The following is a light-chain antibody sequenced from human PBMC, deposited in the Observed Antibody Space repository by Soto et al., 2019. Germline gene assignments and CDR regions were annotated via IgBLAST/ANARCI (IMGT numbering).Light chain of an antibody. CDR1: QSISSY. J-gene: IGKJ1*01. Sequence: DIQMTQSPSSLSASVGDRVTITCRASQSISSYLNWYQQKPGKAPKLLIYAASSLQSGVPSRFSGSGSATDFMLTISSLQPEDFATYYCQQSYKTPRTFGQGTKVEIK. CDR2: AAS. CDR3: QQSYKTPRT. V-gene: IGKV1-39*01.